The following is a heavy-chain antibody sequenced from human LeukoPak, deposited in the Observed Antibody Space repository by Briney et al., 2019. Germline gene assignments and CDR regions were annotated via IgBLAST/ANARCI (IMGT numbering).Heavy chain of an antibody. CDR3: AKDRASMWCSSSSCYYFDN. V-gene: IGHV3-30*18. J-gene: IGHJ4*02. Sequence: GRSLRLSCVASRFTFSSYGMHWVRQAPGKGLEWVAVISYDGSNKYYADSVKGRFTISRDNSKNTLYLQMNSLRAEDTAVYYCAKDRASMWCSSSSCYYFDNWGQGTLVTVSS. CDR2: ISYDGSNK. D-gene: IGHD2-2*01. CDR1: RFTFSSYG.